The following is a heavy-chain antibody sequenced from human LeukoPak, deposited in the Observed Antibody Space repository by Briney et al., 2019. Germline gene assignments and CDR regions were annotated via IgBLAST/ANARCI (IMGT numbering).Heavy chain of an antibody. Sequence: GRSLRLSCAASGFTFSNYGMHWVRQAPGKGLEWVAVISYDGSNKNYVDSVKGRFTISRDNSKNTLYLQMSSLRGEDTAVYYCAKDHLAGYSYGGYYFDYWGQGTLVTVSS. CDR3: AKDHLAGYSYGGYYFDY. D-gene: IGHD5-18*01. CDR2: ISYDGSNK. J-gene: IGHJ4*02. V-gene: IGHV3-30*18. CDR1: GFTFSNYG.